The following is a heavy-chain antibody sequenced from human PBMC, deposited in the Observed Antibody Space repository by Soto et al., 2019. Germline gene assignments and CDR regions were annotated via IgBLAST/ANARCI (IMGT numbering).Heavy chain of an antibody. D-gene: IGHD3-22*01. CDR1: GFSFSFYA. CDR2: ISGSGGKT. V-gene: IGHV3-23*01. J-gene: IGHJ4*02. Sequence: AGGALRLSCAASGFSFSFYAMSWVRQAPGKGLEWVSGISGSGGKTSYADSVQGRFTISRDTSKTTLYLQMNSLRAEDTAIYYCAKDPYYDSSGLQTFNYWGQGTLVTISS. CDR3: AKDPYYDSSGLQTFNY.